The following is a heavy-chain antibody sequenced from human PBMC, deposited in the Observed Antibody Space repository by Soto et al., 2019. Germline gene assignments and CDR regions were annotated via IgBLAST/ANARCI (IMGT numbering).Heavy chain of an antibody. D-gene: IGHD3-10*01. CDR1: GYTFTSYA. J-gene: IGHJ4*02. Sequence: ASVKVSCKASGYTFTSYAMHWVRQAPGQRLEWMGWINAGNGNTKYSQKFQGRVTITRDTSASTAYMELSSLRSEDTAVYYCARERGDYNSFVDWGKGTLVTVSS. V-gene: IGHV1-3*01. CDR2: INAGNGNT. CDR3: ARERGDYNSFVD.